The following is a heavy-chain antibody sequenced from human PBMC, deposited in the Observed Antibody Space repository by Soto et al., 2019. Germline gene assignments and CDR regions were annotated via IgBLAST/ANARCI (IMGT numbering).Heavy chain of an antibody. D-gene: IGHD1-26*01. CDR1: GFTFSSYA. CDR2: ISGSGGST. Sequence: GASLKISCAASGFTFSSYAMSWVRQAPGKGLEWVSAISGSGGSTYYADSVKGRFTISRDNSKNTLYLQMNSLRAEDTAVYYCAKDLYGRDYFDYWGQGTLVTVSS. V-gene: IGHV3-23*01. CDR3: AKDLYGRDYFDY. J-gene: IGHJ4*02.